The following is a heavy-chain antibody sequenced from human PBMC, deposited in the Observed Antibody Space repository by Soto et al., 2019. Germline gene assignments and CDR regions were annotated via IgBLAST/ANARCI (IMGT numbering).Heavy chain of an antibody. J-gene: IGHJ6*03. CDR2: INPSGGST. D-gene: IGHD3-3*01. Sequence: QVQLVQSGAEVKKPGASVKVSCKASGYTFTSYYMHWVRQAPGQGLEWMGIINPSGGSTSYARKFQGRVTMTRDTSTSTVYMELSSLRSEDTAVYYCARSIFGVVTPYYYYYMDVWGKGTTVTVSS. CDR1: GYTFTSYY. V-gene: IGHV1-46*03. CDR3: ARSIFGVVTPYYYYYMDV.